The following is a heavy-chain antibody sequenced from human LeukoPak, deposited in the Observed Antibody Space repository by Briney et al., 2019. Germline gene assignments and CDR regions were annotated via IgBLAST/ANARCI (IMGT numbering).Heavy chain of an antibody. CDR3: ARARPYCTNGVCYIDY. D-gene: IGHD2-8*01. Sequence: ASVKVSCKASGYSFTGYYIHWVRQAPGQGLEWMGWISAYNGNTNYAQKLQGRVTMTTDTSTSTAYMELRSLRSDDTAVYYCARARPYCTNGVCYIDYWGQGTLVTVSS. CDR1: GYSFTGYY. V-gene: IGHV1-18*01. J-gene: IGHJ4*02. CDR2: ISAYNGNT.